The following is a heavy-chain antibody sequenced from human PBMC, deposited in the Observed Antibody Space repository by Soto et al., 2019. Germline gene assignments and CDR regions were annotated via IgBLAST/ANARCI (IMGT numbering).Heavy chain of an antibody. D-gene: IGHD6-19*01. V-gene: IGHV5-51*01. J-gene: IGHJ6*02. Sequence: GESLKISCKGSGYSFTSYWIGWVRQMPGKGLEWMGIIYPGDSDTRYSPSFQGQVTISAVKSISTAYLQWSSLKASDTAMYYCARTPVAGKIRGCYYGMDVWGQGTTVTVSS. CDR2: IYPGDSDT. CDR3: ARTPVAGKIRGCYYGMDV. CDR1: GYSFTSYW.